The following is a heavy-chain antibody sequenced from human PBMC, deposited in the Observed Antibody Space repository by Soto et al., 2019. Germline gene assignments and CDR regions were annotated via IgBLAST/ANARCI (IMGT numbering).Heavy chain of an antibody. Sequence: QVPLVESGGGVVQPGTSLRLSCAASGFTFSSYGMHWVRQAPGKGLAWVAVISHDGSTNYYADSVKGRFTISRDNSKTTLYLQMNSLRVEDSAVYYCANQIQTGHWGQGTLVIVSS. CDR1: GFTFSSYG. CDR2: ISHDGSTN. CDR3: ANQIQTGH. D-gene: IGHD5-18*01. V-gene: IGHV3-30*18. J-gene: IGHJ4*02.